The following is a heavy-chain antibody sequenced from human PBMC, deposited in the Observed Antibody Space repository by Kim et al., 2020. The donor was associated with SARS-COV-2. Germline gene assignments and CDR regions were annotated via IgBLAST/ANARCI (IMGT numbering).Heavy chain of an antibody. CDR3: ARVSQAGNYYDSSGYRRAFDI. J-gene: IGHJ3*02. CDR1: GYTFTSYG. CDR2: ISAYNGNT. D-gene: IGHD3-22*01. V-gene: IGHV1-18*01. Sequence: ASVKVSCKASGYTFTSYGISWVRQAPGQGLEWMGWISAYNGNTNYAQKLQGRVTMTTDTSTSTAYMELRSLRSDDTAVYYCARVSQAGNYYDSSGYRRAFDIWGQGTMVTVSS.